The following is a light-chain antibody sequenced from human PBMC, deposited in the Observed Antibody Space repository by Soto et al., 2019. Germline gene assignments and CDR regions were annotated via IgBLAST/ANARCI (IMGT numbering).Light chain of an antibody. J-gene: IGKJ3*01. Sequence: EIVLTQSPGTLSLSPGETATLSCRASQSVSMNYVALFHQKPGLAPRLLIDGASRRATGVPDRCSASGSGTDFTLTISRLEHEDFAVYYCQQYGRSPFTFGPGTKVDIK. CDR2: GAS. CDR1: QSVSMNY. V-gene: IGKV3-20*01. CDR3: QQYGRSPFT.